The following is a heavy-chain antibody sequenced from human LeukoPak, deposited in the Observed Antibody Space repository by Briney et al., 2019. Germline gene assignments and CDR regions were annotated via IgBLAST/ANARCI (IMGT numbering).Heavy chain of an antibody. Sequence: SVKVSCTASGGTFSSYAISWVRQAPGQGLEWMGGIIPIFGTANYAQKFQGRVTITADESTSTAYMELSSLRSEDTAAYYCARAGPYCGGDCYSGPWGQGTLVTVSS. CDR2: IIPIFGTA. D-gene: IGHD2-21*02. CDR3: ARAGPYCGGDCYSGP. J-gene: IGHJ5*02. V-gene: IGHV1-69*13. CDR1: GGTFSSYA.